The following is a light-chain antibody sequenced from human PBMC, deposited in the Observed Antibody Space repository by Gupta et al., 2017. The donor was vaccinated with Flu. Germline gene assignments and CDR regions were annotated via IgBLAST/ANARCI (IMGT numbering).Light chain of an antibody. CDR2: DTS. V-gene: IGKV3-11*01. J-gene: IGKJ1*01. CDR1: QSIQYY. CDR3: QQRKNWPQA. Sequence: PAPLSLSPGERATLSCRASQSIQYYLAWYQQKPGQPPRLLIYDTSARVRGIPARFSGSGSGTDFTLTITSLEPEDFAVYYCQQRKNWPQAFGQGTKVEIK.